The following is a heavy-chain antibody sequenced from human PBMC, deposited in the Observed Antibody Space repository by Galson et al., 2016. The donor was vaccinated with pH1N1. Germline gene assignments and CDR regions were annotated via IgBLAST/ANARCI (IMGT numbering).Heavy chain of an antibody. CDR1: GGSFSDYY. V-gene: IGHV4-34*01. J-gene: IGHJ4*02. CDR3: ARVDFGGKLGD. D-gene: IGHD3-10*01. Sequence: SETLSLTCTVYGGSFSDYYWGWIRQPPGKGLEWIGEVNPSGSTIYNPSLNSRVIISADTSRNQFPLKLTSVTAADTAVYFCARVDFGGKLGDWGQGTQVTVSS. CDR2: VNPSGST.